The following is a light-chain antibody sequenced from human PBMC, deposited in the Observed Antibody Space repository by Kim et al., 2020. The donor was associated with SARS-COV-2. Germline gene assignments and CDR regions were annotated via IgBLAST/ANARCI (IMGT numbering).Light chain of an antibody. CDR2: GKN. V-gene: IGLV3-19*01. CDR3: KSRDSSGNHVV. CDR1: SLRSYY. Sequence: SSELTQDPAVSVALGQTVRITCQGDSLRSYYASWYQQKPGQAPVLVIYGKNNRPSGIPDRFSGSSSGNTASLTITRAQSEDEADYYCKSRDSSGNHVVLG. J-gene: IGLJ2*01.